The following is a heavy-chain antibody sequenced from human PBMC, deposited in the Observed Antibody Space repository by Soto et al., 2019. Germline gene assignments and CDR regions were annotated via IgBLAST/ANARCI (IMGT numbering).Heavy chain of an antibody. Sequence: SVKVSCKASGGTFSSYAISWVRQAPGQGLEWMGRIIPIFGTANYAQKFQGRVTITADESTSTAYMELSSLRSEDTAVYYCASGWGYSSSWYMWFDPWGQGTLVTVSS. CDR3: ASGWGYSSSWYMWFDP. CDR2: IIPIFGTA. D-gene: IGHD6-13*01. J-gene: IGHJ5*02. V-gene: IGHV1-69*13. CDR1: GGTFSSYA.